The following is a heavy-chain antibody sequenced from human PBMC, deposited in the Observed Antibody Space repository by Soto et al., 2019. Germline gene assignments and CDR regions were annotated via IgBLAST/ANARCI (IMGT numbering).Heavy chain of an antibody. J-gene: IGHJ6*02. CDR1: GFSFSRCT. V-gene: IGHV5-51*01. Sequence: PGESLKISCVGSGFSFSRCTVGWVRQVPGKGLEWMGVIHPGDSDTIYSPSFQGQVTISADKSISTAYLQWSSLRASDTAMYYCTLSYGDSYYYYYGMYVWGQGTTVTVSS. CDR3: TLSYGDSYYYYYGMYV. D-gene: IGHD4-17*01. CDR2: IHPGDSDT.